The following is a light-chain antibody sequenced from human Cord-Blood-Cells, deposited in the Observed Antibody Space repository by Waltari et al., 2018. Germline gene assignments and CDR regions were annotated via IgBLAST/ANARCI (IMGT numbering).Light chain of an antibody. J-gene: IGLJ2*01. CDR2: DVS. V-gene: IGLV2-11*01. Sequence: QSALTQPRSVSGSPGQSVTISCTGTSSDVGGYNYVSWYQQPPGKAPKLMIYDVSKRPSGVPDRFSGSKSVNTASLTSSGLQAEDEADYYDCSYAGSYTVVFGGGTKLTVL. CDR3: CSYAGSYTVV. CDR1: SSDVGGYNY.